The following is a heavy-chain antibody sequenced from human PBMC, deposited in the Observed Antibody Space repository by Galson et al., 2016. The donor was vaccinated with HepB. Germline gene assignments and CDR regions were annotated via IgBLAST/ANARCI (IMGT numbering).Heavy chain of an antibody. J-gene: IGHJ4*02. V-gene: IGHV1-18*01. Sequence: QSGAEVKKPGASVKVSCKASGYIFTSNGISWVRQTPGQGLEWMGWISAYNGNTKYAQKLQGRVTMTTDASTSTAYMELRSLRSDDTAVYYCVRDRMVKWGFCSGGSCYYFDYWGQGTLVTVSS. CDR2: ISAYNGNT. CDR1: GYIFTSNG. D-gene: IGHD2-15*01. CDR3: VRDRMVKWGFCSGGSCYYFDY.